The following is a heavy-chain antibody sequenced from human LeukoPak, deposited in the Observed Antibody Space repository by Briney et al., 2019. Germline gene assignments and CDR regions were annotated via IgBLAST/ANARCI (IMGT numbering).Heavy chain of an antibody. J-gene: IGHJ6*03. D-gene: IGHD2-15*01. CDR1: EFIVSSNY. Sequence: GGSLRLSCAASEFIVSSNYMSWVRQAPGKGLEWVSVIYSGGSTYYADSVKGRFTISRDNSKNALYLQMNSLRAEDTAVYYCARDGDSPWYYYYMDVWGKGTTVTVSS. V-gene: IGHV3-53*01. CDR3: ARDGDSPWYYYYMDV. CDR2: IYSGGST.